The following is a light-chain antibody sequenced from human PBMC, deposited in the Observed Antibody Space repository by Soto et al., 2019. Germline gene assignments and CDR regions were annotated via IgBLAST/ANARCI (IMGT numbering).Light chain of an antibody. CDR2: AAS. CDR1: QGISNY. J-gene: IGKJ2*02. Sequence: DIQMTQSPSSLSASVGDRVTITCRAIQGISNYLSWYQQKPGKVPKLMIYAASTLQSGVPSRFSGSGSGPDFTLTISSLQPEDVATYYCQKYNSAPRTFGQGTKREIK. CDR3: QKYNSAPRT. V-gene: IGKV1-27*01.